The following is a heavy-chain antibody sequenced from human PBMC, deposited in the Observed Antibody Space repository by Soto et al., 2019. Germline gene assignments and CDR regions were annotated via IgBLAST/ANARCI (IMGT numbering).Heavy chain of an antibody. J-gene: IGHJ4*02. CDR1: GYTFTSYA. Sequence: ASVKVSCKASGYTFTSYAMHWVRQAPGQRLEWMGWINAGNGNTKYSQKFQGRVTITRDTSASTAYMELSSLRAEDTAVYFCGKLPQYETLTGYLNYFDYWGPGILVTVSS. V-gene: IGHV1-3*01. CDR2: INAGNGNT. CDR3: GKLPQYETLTGYLNYFDY. D-gene: IGHD3-9*01.